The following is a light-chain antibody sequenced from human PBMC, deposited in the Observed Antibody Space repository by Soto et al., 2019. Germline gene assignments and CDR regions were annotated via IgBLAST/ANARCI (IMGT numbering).Light chain of an antibody. V-gene: IGKV3-15*01. CDR1: QSVSSSY. CDR2: GIS. Sequence: ERVMTQSPATLSLSPGDSATLSCRGSQSVSSSYLAWYQQHTGQPPRLLIYGISTRATGIPDRFSGSGSGTEFSLTISSLQSEDFAVYYCQQYSKWPITFGQGTRLEI. CDR3: QQYSKWPIT. J-gene: IGKJ5*01.